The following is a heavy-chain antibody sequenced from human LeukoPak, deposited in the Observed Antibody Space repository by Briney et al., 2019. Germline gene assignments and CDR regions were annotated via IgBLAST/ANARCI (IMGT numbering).Heavy chain of an antibody. Sequence: GGSLRLSCAASGFTFSSYSMNWVRQAPGKGLEWVSYISSSSTTIYYADSVKGRFTISRDNPKNSLYLQMNSLRAEDTAVYYCARGITYYYGSGSFYYWGQGTLVTVSS. J-gene: IGHJ4*02. CDR1: GFTFSSYS. CDR3: ARGITYYYGSGSFYY. V-gene: IGHV3-48*01. CDR2: ISSSSTTI. D-gene: IGHD3-10*01.